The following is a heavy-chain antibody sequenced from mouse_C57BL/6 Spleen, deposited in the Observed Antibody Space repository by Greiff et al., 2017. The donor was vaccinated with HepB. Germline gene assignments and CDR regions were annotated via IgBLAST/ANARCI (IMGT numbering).Heavy chain of an antibody. CDR3: ARFTTVVEAMDY. CDR1: GYTFTSYW. J-gene: IGHJ4*01. CDR2: IYPGSGST. Sequence: QVHVKQPGAELVKPGASVKMSCKASGYTFTSYWITWVKQRPGQGLEWIGDIYPGSGSTNYNEKFKSKATLTVDTSSSTAYMQLSSLTSEDSAVYYCARFTTVVEAMDYWGQGTSVTVSS. D-gene: IGHD1-1*01. V-gene: IGHV1-55*01.